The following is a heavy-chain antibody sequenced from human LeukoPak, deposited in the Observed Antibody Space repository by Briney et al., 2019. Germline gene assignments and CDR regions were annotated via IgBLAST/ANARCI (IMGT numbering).Heavy chain of an antibody. CDR1: GGSISSSNW. D-gene: IGHD5-12*01. Sequence: SGTLSLTCAVSGGSISSSNWWSWVRQPPGKGLEWIGNIYHSGSTYYNPSLKSRVTISLDTSKNQFSLKLSSVTAADTAIYYCARKDPGYSGYSDFDYWGQGTLVTVSS. V-gene: IGHV4-4*02. CDR3: ARKDPGYSGYSDFDY. J-gene: IGHJ4*02. CDR2: IYHSGST.